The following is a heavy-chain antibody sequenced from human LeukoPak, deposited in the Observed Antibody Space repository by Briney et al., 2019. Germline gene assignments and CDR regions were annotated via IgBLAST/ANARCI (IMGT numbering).Heavy chain of an antibody. J-gene: IGHJ4*02. CDR1: GDSVSSNSAA. V-gene: IGHV6-1*01. D-gene: IGHD6-13*01. CDR3: ARAYASSWNIDY. Sequence: SQTLSLTCAISGDSVSSNSAAWNWIRQSPSRGLEWLGRTYYRSTWYSDYAESVKSRITINPDTSKNQFSPQLNSVTPEDTAVYYCARAYASSWNIDYWGQGTLVTVSS. CDR2: TYYRSTWYS.